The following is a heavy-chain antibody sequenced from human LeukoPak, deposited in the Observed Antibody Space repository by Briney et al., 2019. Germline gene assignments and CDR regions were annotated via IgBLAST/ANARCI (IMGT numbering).Heavy chain of an antibody. V-gene: IGHV3-30-3*01. Sequence: GRSLRLSCVASGFTFSSYAMHWVRQAPGKGLEWVAVISYDGTNKYYADSVKGRFTISRDNSKNTLYLQMTSLRAEDTAVYYCARGGSGGYYSYYFDYWGQGNVVTVSS. D-gene: IGHD3-10*01. CDR1: GFTFSSYA. CDR2: ISYDGTNK. J-gene: IGHJ4*02. CDR3: ARGGSGGYYSYYFDY.